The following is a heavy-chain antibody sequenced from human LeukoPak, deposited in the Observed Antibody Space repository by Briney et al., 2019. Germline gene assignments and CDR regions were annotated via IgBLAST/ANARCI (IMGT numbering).Heavy chain of an antibody. CDR2: VSPDSGGT. J-gene: IGHJ4*02. V-gene: IGHV1-2*02. CDR3: ASGLNSRSTSC. Sequence: ASVKVSFKASGYRFIDYYVHWVRQAPGQGLEWMGGVSPDSGGTNYAQKFQGRVTITTDTTISTAYMELSRLRSDDTAVYYCASGLNSRSTSCWGQGTRVTVSS. D-gene: IGHD6-13*01. CDR1: GYRFIDYY.